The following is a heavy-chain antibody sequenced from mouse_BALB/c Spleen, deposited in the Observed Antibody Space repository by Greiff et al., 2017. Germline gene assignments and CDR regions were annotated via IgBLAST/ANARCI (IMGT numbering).Heavy chain of an antibody. D-gene: IGHD2-14*01. CDR1: GFSLTSYG. Sequence: VQLQESGPGLVAPSQSLSITCTVSGFSLTSYGVHWVRQPPGKGLEWLGVLWAGGSTNYNSALMSRLSISKDNSKSQVFLKMNSLQTDDTAMYYSARVGGYDGFAYWGQGTLVTVSA. V-gene: IGHV2-9*02. CDR2: LWAGGST. CDR3: ARVGGYDGFAY. J-gene: IGHJ3*01.